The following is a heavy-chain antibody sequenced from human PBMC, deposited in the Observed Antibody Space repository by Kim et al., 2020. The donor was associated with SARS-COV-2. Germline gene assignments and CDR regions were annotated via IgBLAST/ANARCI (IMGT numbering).Heavy chain of an antibody. D-gene: IGHD2-15*01. J-gene: IGHJ4*02. CDR2: ISYDGSNK. Sequence: GGSLRPSCAASGFTFSSYGMHWVRQAPGKGLEWVAVISYDGSNKYYADSVKGRFTISRDNSKNTLYLQMNSLRAEDTAVYYCAKVLGSEFDYWGQGTLVTVSS. CDR3: AKVLGSEFDY. V-gene: IGHV3-30*18. CDR1: GFTFSSYG.